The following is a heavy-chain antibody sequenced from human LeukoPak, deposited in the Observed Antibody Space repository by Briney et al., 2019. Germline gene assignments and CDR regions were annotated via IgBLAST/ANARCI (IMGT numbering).Heavy chain of an antibody. Sequence: PSETLSLTCAVSGYSISSGYYWGWIRQPPGKGLEWIGSIYHSGSTYYNPSLKSRVTISVDTSKNQFSLKLSSVTAEATAVYYCARKGDYDGYAFDYWGQGTLVTGSS. CDR1: GYSISSGYY. V-gene: IGHV4-38-2*01. J-gene: IGHJ4*02. CDR2: IYHSGST. D-gene: IGHD4-17*01. CDR3: ARKGDYDGYAFDY.